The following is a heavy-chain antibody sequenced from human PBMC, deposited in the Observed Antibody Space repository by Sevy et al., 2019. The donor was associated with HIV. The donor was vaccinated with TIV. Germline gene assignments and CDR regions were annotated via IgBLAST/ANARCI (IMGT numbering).Heavy chain of an antibody. D-gene: IGHD1-26*01. V-gene: IGHV4-59*08. CDR3: AGQNAWGRGYS. Sequence: SETLSLTCTVSGGSITSLYWNWIRQPPGKGLEWIANIYYNGHINYNPSLKSRVTLSLDTSKNQFSLRLSSVTAADTGMYYRAGQNAWGRGYSWGQGTLVTVSS. CDR2: IYYNGHI. J-gene: IGHJ4*02. CDR1: GGSITSLY.